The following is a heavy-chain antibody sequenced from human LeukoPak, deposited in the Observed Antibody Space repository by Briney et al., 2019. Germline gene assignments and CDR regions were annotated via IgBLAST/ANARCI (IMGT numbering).Heavy chain of an antibody. D-gene: IGHD2-21*01. J-gene: IGHJ4*02. Sequence: GGSLRLSCAASGFTFSSYALSWVRQAPGKGLEWVSAISGSGGSTYYADSVKGRFTISRDNSKNTLYLQMNGLRAEDTAVYYCAKFLPTHIVVANYYFDYWGRGTLVTVSS. V-gene: IGHV3-23*01. CDR2: ISGSGGST. CDR3: AKFLPTHIVVANYYFDY. CDR1: GFTFSSYA.